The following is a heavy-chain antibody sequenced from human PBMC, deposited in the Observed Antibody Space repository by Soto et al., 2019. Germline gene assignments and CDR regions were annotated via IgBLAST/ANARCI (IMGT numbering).Heavy chain of an antibody. CDR2: IYYSGST. V-gene: IGHV4-30-4*01. J-gene: IGHJ4*02. CDR1: GGSISSGDYY. CDR3: ARGKRDYVWGSYRPSMYYFDY. Sequence: SETLSLTCPVSGGSISSGDYYWSWIRQPPGKGLELIGYIYYSGSTYYNPSLKSRVTISVDTSKNQFSLKLSSVTAADTAVYYCARGKRDYVWGSYRPSMYYFDYWGQGTLVTVSS. D-gene: IGHD3-16*02.